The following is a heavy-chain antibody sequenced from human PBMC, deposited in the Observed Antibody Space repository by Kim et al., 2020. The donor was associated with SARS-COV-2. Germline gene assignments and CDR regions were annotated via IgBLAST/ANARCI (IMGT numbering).Heavy chain of an antibody. V-gene: IGHV3-23*01. CDR2: ISGNGGST. CDR3: AKALRPFYYGSEDDDFDI. J-gene: IGHJ3*02. D-gene: IGHD3-10*01. Sequence: GGSLRLSCAASGFTFSSYAMSWVRQAPGKGLEWVSAISGNGGSTGYADSVKGRFTISRDNSKNTLYLQMNSLRAEDTAVYYCAKALRPFYYGSEDDDFDIWGQGTMVTVSS. CDR1: GFTFSSYA.